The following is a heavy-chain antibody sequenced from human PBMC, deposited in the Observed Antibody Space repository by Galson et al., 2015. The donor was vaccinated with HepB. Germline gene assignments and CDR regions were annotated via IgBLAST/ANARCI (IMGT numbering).Heavy chain of an antibody. V-gene: IGHV1-8*01. Sequence: SGYTFTSYDINWVRQATGQGLEWMGWMNPNSGNTGYAQKFQGRVTMTRNTSISTAYMELSSLRSEDTAVYYCARVTLRGGIAARLMDVWGQGTTVTVSS. CDR1: GYTFTSYD. J-gene: IGHJ6*02. CDR3: ARVTLRGGIAARLMDV. CDR2: MNPNSGNT. D-gene: IGHD6-6*01.